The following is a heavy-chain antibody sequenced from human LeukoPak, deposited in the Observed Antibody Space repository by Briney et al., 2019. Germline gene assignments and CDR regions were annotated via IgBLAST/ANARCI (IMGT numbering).Heavy chain of an antibody. V-gene: IGHV3-30*18. Sequence: PGGSLSLSCAASGFTFSSYGMHWVRQAPGKGLEWVAVISYDGSNKYYADSVKGRFTISRDNSKNTVYLQMNSLRAEDTAVYYCAKVLSGSQDYWGQGTLVTVFS. J-gene: IGHJ4*02. CDR3: AKVLSGSQDY. D-gene: IGHD1-26*01. CDR1: GFTFSSYG. CDR2: ISYDGSNK.